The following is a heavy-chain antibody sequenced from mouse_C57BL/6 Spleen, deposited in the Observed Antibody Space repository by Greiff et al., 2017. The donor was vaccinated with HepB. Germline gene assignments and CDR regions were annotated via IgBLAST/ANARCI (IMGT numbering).Heavy chain of an antibody. CDR1: GFTFSSYA. CDR2: ISDGGSYT. V-gene: IGHV5-4*01. Sequence: DVKLVESGGGLVKPGGSLKLSCAASGFTFSSYAMSWVRQTPEKRLEWVATISDGGSYTYYPDNVKGRFTISRDNAKNNLYLQMSHLKSKDTAMYYCARDPRGAMDYWGQGTSVTVSS. J-gene: IGHJ4*01. CDR3: ARDPRGAMDY.